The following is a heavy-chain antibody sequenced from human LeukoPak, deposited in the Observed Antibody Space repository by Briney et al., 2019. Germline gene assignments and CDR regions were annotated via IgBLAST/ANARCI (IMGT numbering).Heavy chain of an antibody. CDR2: INWNGGST. J-gene: IGHJ4*02. CDR3: ARSSDGSGKYYFDY. Sequence: GGSLRLSCAASGFTFDDYGMSWVRQAPGKGLEWVSGINWNGGSTGYADSVKGRFTISRDNAKNSLYLQMNSLRAEDTALYHCARSSDGSGKYYFDYWGQGTLVTVSS. V-gene: IGHV3-20*01. CDR1: GFTFDDYG. D-gene: IGHD3-10*01.